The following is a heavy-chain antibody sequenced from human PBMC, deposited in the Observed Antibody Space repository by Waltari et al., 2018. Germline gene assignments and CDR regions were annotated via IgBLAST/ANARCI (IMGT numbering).Heavy chain of an antibody. J-gene: IGHJ3*02. D-gene: IGHD2-2*01. CDR3: QSAMSAFDI. CDR2: ISYDGRNK. V-gene: IGHV3-30*03. CDR1: GFTFSTYA. Sequence: QVQLVESGGGVVQPGRSLRLSCAASGFTFSTYAMHWVRQAPGKGLEWVEVISYDGRNKYYIDSVKGRFTISRENSKNTLYMQMNSLRAEDTAVYYCQSAMSAFDIWGQGTMVTVSS.